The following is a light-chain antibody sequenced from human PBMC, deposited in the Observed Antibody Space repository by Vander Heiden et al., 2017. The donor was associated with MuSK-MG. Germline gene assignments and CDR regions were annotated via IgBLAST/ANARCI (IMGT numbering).Light chain of an antibody. CDR1: SLDIGAYDF. Sequence: SALTHPPPASASPGQTITISCTGGSLDIGAYDFVAWYQQRPGKAPKLILHGVSNRPSGVSDRFSGSKSGDTASLTISGLQAEDDADYYCSSFSSNTTLVFGGGTKVTVL. CDR2: GVS. CDR3: SSFSSNTTLV. J-gene: IGLJ2*01. V-gene: IGLV2-14*03.